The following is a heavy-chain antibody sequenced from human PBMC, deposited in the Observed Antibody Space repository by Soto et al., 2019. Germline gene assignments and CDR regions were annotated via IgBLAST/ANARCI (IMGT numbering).Heavy chain of an antibody. CDR1: GYTFTSYG. CDR2: ISAYNGNT. D-gene: IGHD3-3*01. V-gene: IGHV1-18*01. CDR3: ARGLPITIFGVVTPYYFDY. J-gene: IGHJ4*01. Sequence: ASVKVSCKASGYTFTSYGISWVRQAPGQGLEWMGWISAYNGNTNYAQKLQGRVTMTTDTSTSTAYMELRSLRSDDTAVYYCARGLPITIFGVVTPYYFDYWGQEPWSPSPQ.